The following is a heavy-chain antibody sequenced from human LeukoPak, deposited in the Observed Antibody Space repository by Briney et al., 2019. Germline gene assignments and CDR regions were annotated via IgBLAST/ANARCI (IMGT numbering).Heavy chain of an antibody. Sequence: SETLSLTCAVYGGSFSGYYWSWIRQPPGKGLEWIGEINHSGSTNYNPSLKSRVTISVDTSKNQFSLKLSSVTAADTAVYYCAREPIIAAAGTLTFDYWGQGTLVTVSS. D-gene: IGHD6-13*01. CDR2: INHSGST. V-gene: IGHV4-34*01. J-gene: IGHJ4*02. CDR3: AREPIIAAAGTLTFDY. CDR1: GGSFSGYY.